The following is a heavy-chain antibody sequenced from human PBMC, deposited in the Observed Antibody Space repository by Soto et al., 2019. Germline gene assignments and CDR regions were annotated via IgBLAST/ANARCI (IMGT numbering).Heavy chain of an antibody. CDR3: ARREEYYYGSGSYYGDWFDP. D-gene: IGHD3-10*01. J-gene: IGHJ5*02. Sequence: PSETLSLTCTVSGGSISSYYWSWIRQPPGKGLEWIGYIYYSGSTNYNPSLKSRVTISVDTSKNQFSLKLSSVTAADTAVYYCARREEYYYGSGSYYGDWFDPWGRGTLVTVSS. CDR1: GGSISSYY. V-gene: IGHV4-59*08. CDR2: IYYSGST.